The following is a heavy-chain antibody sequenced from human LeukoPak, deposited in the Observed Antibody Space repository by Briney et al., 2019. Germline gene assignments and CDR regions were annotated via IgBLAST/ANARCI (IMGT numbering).Heavy chain of an antibody. Sequence: SETLSLTCTVSGGSVSSTTYYWSWIRQPPGKGLEWIASINYSGSTYYNPSLKSRVTISVDTSENQFSLKLSSVTDADTAVYYCARYVVYGSGKYYFDYWGQGTLVTVSS. V-gene: IGHV4-39*01. CDR2: INYSGST. CDR1: GGSVSSTTYY. J-gene: IGHJ4*02. D-gene: IGHD3-10*01. CDR3: ARYVVYGSGKYYFDY.